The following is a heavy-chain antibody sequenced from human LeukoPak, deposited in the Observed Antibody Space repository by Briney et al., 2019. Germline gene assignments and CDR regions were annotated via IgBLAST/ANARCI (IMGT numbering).Heavy chain of an antibody. CDR1: GFTFSSYG. CDR3: AKAGYCSGGSCYWFDY. V-gene: IGHV3-30*18. J-gene: IGHJ4*02. D-gene: IGHD2-15*01. CDR2: ISYDGSNK. Sequence: GGSLRLSCAASGFTFSSYGMHWVRPAPGKGLEWEAVISYDGSNKYYADSVKGRFTISRDNSKNTLYLQMNSLRAGDTAVYYCAKAGYCSGGSCYWFDYWGQGTLVTVSS.